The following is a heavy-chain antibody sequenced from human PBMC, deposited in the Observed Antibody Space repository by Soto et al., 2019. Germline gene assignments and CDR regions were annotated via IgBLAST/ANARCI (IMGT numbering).Heavy chain of an antibody. Sequence: PGGSLRLSCAASGFTFCSYAMHWVRQAPGKGLEWVAVISYDGSNKYYADSVKGRFTISRDNSKSTLYLQMNSLRAEDTAVYYCARDQGLDAFDIWGQGTMVTVSS. D-gene: IGHD6-25*01. V-gene: IGHV3-30-3*01. CDR3: ARDQGLDAFDI. J-gene: IGHJ3*02. CDR1: GFTFCSYA. CDR2: ISYDGSNK.